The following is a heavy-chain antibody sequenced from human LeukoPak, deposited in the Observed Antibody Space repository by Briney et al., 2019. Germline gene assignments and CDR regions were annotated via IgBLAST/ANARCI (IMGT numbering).Heavy chain of an antibody. J-gene: IGHJ6*02. CDR2: ISSSSSYI. D-gene: IGHD2-8*02. CDR3: ARVAGGVAGMDV. V-gene: IGHV3-21*01. Sequence: PGGSLRLSCAASGFTFSSYSMNWVRQAPGKGLEWVSSISSSSSYIYYADSVKGRFTISRDNAKNSLYLQMNSLRAEDTAVYFCARVAGGVAGMDVWGQGTTVTVSS. CDR1: GFTFSSYS.